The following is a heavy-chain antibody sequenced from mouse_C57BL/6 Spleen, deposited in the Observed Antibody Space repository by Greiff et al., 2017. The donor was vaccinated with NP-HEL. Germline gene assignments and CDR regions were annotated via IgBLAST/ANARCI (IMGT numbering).Heavy chain of an antibody. CDR1: GYTFTSYW. J-gene: IGHJ4*01. CDR3: ARLYYGSMDY. CDR2: IDPSDSYT. D-gene: IGHD2-2*01. Sequence: VQLQQPGAELVRPGTSVKLSCKASGYTFTSYWMHWVKQRPGQGLEWIGVIDPSDSYTNYNQKFKGKATLTVDTSSSTAYMQLSSLTSEDSAVYYCARLYYGSMDYWGQGTSVTVSS. V-gene: IGHV1-59*01.